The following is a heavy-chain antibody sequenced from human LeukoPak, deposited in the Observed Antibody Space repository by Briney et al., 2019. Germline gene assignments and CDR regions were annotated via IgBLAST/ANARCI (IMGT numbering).Heavy chain of an antibody. CDR2: ISGSGDDT. V-gene: IGHV3-23*01. CDR1: GFTFTNFA. Sequence: GGSLRLSCAASGFTFTNFAMSWVRQAPGKGLEWVSAISGSGDDTYYADSVKGRFTISRDNPKNTLYLQMNTLSAEDTAVYYCARRLHYYDILTDYYRVSGMDVWGQGTTVTVSS. D-gene: IGHD3-9*01. J-gene: IGHJ6*02. CDR3: ARRLHYYDILTDYYRVSGMDV.